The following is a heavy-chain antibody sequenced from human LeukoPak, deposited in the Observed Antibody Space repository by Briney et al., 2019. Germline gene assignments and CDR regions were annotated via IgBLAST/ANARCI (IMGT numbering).Heavy chain of an antibody. CDR1: GYTLTELS. Sequence: ASVKVSCKVSGYTLTELSMHWVRQAPGKGLEWMGGLDPEDGETIYAQKFQGRVTMTEDTSTDTAYMELSSLRSEDTAVYYCATDPWGVGAHSAFDIWGQGTMVTVSS. CDR2: LDPEDGET. CDR3: ATDPWGVGAHSAFDI. J-gene: IGHJ3*02. D-gene: IGHD1-26*01. V-gene: IGHV1-24*01.